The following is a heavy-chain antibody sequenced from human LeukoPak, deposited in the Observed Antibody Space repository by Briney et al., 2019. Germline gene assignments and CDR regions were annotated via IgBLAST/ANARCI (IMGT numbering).Heavy chain of an antibody. Sequence: ASVKVSCKASGYTFTSYGISWVRQAPGQGLEWMGWISAYNGNTNYAQKLQGSVTMTTDTSTSTAYMELRSLRSDDTAVYYCARDRVDTAMVTLFDCWGQGTLVTVSS. CDR2: ISAYNGNT. CDR3: ARDRVDTAMVTLFDC. CDR1: GYTFTSYG. J-gene: IGHJ4*02. V-gene: IGHV1-18*01. D-gene: IGHD5-18*01.